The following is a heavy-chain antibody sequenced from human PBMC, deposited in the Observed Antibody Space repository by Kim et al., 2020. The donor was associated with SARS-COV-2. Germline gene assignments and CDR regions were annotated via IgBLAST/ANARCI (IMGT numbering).Heavy chain of an antibody. Sequence: GGSLRLSCAASGFTVSSNYMSWVRQAPGKGPEWVSVIYSGGSTYYADSVKGRFTISRDNSKNTLYLQMNSLRAEDTAVYYCARDTSGSYSDYWGQGTLVTVSS. CDR3: ARDTSGSYSDY. D-gene: IGHD1-26*01. CDR2: IYSGGST. CDR1: GFTVSSNY. V-gene: IGHV3-66*01. J-gene: IGHJ4*02.